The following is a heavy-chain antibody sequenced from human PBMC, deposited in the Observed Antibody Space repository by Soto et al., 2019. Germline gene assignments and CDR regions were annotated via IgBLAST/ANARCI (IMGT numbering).Heavy chain of an antibody. J-gene: IGHJ5*02. CDR3: ARGRTSVYSYGLWFDP. V-gene: IGHV1-69*01. Sequence: QVQLVQSGAEVKKPGSSVKVSCKASGGTFSSYAISWVRQAPGQGLEWMGGIIPIFGTANYAQKFQGRVTITADESTSTAYMELSSQRSEDTAVYYCARGRTSVYSYGLWFDPWGQGTLVTVSS. CDR2: IIPIFGTA. CDR1: GGTFSSYA. D-gene: IGHD5-18*01.